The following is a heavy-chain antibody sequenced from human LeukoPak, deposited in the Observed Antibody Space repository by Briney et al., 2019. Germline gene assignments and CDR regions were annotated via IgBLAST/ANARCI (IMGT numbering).Heavy chain of an antibody. CDR2: INHSGST. Sequence: SETLSLTCAVYGGSFSGYYWSWIRQPPGKGLEWIGEINHSGSTNYNPSLKSRVTISVDTPKNQFSLKLSSVTAADTAVYYCARSRYYYGSGSYNSWGQGTLVTVSS. CDR1: GGSFSGYY. J-gene: IGHJ4*02. D-gene: IGHD3-10*01. V-gene: IGHV4-34*01. CDR3: ARSRYYYGSGSYNS.